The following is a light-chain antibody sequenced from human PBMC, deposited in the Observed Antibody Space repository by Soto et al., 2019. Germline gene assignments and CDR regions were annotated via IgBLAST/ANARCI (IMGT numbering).Light chain of an antibody. J-gene: IGKJ1*01. CDR1: QGISSY. Sequence: WMTQSPSLLSASTGDKVTITCLMSQGISSYLAWYQQKPGKAPELLIYAASTLQSGVPSRLSGSGSGTDFTLTISCLQSEDFATYYCQQYYSFPPTFGQGTKVDI. V-gene: IGKV1D-8*01. CDR3: QQYYSFPPT. CDR2: AAS.